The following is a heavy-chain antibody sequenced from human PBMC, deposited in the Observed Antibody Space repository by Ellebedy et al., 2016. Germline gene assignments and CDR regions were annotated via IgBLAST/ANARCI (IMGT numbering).Heavy chain of an antibody. Sequence: GGSLRLSXAASGFTFSSYAMSWVRQAPGKGLEWISAISGSGGSTYYADSVKGRFTISRDNSKNTLYLQMNSLRAEDTAVYYCAKPTQVRGVINGEAFDIWGQGTMVTVSS. D-gene: IGHD3-10*01. CDR2: ISGSGGST. J-gene: IGHJ3*02. CDR1: GFTFSSYA. V-gene: IGHV3-23*01. CDR3: AKPTQVRGVINGEAFDI.